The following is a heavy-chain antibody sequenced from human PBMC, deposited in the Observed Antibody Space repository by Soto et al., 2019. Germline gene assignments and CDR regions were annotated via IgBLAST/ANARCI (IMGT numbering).Heavy chain of an antibody. CDR3: ARDMAERDAFDI. J-gene: IGHJ3*02. D-gene: IGHD6-19*01. V-gene: IGHV4-39*07. CDR1: GGSISSSSYY. CDR2: IYYSGST. Sequence: PSETLSLTCTVSGGSISSSSYYWGWIRQHPGKGLEWIGNIYYSGSTFYNPSLKSRVTISVDTSKNQFSLKLSSVTAADTAVYYCARDMAERDAFDIWGQGTMVTVSS.